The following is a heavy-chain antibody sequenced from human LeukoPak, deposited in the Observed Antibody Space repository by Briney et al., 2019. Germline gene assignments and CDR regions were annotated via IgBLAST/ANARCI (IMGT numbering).Heavy chain of an antibody. V-gene: IGHV3-23*01. Sequence: GGSLRLSCAASGFTFSSYAMSWVRQAPGKGLEWVSAISGSGGSTYYADSVKGRFTISRDNSKNTLYLQMDSLRAEDTAVYYCAKPQLFGEYTNWGQGTLVTVSS. J-gene: IGHJ4*02. CDR3: AKPQLFGEYTN. D-gene: IGHD3-10*01. CDR1: GFTFSSYA. CDR2: ISGSGGST.